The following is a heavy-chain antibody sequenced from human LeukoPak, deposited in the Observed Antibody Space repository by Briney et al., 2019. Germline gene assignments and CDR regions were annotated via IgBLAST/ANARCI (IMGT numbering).Heavy chain of an antibody. D-gene: IGHD3-10*01. CDR1: GFTFSSYG. CDR2: IRYDGSNK. Sequence: GGSLRLSCAAFGFTFSSYGMHWVRQAPGKGPEWVAFIRYDGSNKYYEDSVKGRFTISRDNSKNTLYLQMNSLRAEDTAVYYCAKDTRGDYGWDFDYWGQGTLLTVSS. CDR3: AKDTRGDYGWDFDY. V-gene: IGHV3-30*02. J-gene: IGHJ4*02.